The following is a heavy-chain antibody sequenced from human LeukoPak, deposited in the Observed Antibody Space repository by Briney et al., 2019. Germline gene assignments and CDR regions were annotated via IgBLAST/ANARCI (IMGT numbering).Heavy chain of an antibody. CDR1: GFTFGDYA. D-gene: IGHD3-10*01. CDR2: IRSKAYGGTT. Sequence: LSGGSLRLSCTASGFTFGDYAMSWFRQAPGKGLEWVGFIRSKAYGGTTEYAASVKGRFTISRDDSKSIAYLQMNSLKTEDTAVYYCTRYRETWFGELRFDYWGQGTLVPVSS. CDR3: TRYRETWFGELRFDY. J-gene: IGHJ4*02. V-gene: IGHV3-49*03.